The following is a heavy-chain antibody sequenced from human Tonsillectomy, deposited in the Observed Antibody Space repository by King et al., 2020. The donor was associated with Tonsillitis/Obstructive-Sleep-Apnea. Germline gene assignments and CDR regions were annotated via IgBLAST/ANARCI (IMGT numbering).Heavy chain of an antibody. CDR1: GYTFTAYF. CDR3: ARNGIIGVVNYYYQNNMDV. D-gene: IGHD3-3*01. CDR2: INSWSGGA. V-gene: IGHV1-2*06. J-gene: IGHJ6*03. Sequence: VQLVQSGAEVKKPGASVKVSCHTSGYTFTAYFIHWVRQAPGQGLEWVGRINSWSGGAVYARRFQGRVTMTRDTSISTAYMELSGLRSDDTAVYFCARNGIIGVVNYYYQNNMDVWGKGTTVTVSS.